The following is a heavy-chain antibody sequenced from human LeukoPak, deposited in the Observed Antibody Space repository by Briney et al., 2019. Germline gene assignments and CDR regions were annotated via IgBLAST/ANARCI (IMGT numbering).Heavy chain of an antibody. J-gene: IGHJ4*02. CDR2: ISYDGSNK. V-gene: IGHV3-30-3*01. D-gene: IGHD2-15*01. Sequence: GRSLRLSCAASGFTFSSYAMHWVRQAPGKGLEWVAVISYDGSNKYYADSVKGRFTISRDNSKNTLYLQMNNLRAEDTAVYYCARSVSGDQLLFDYWGQGTLVTVSS. CDR3: ARSVSGDQLLFDY. CDR1: GFTFSSYA.